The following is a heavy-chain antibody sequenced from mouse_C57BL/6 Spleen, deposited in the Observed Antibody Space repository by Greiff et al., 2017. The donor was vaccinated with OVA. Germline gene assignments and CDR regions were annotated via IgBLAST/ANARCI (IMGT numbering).Heavy chain of an antibody. J-gene: IGHJ2*01. D-gene: IGHD3-2*02. CDR2: ISSGGSYT. CDR3: ARTAQATYYFDY. V-gene: IGHV5-6*01. Sequence: EVQRVESGGDLVKPGGSLKLSCAASGYTFSSYGMSWVRQTPDQRLEWVATISSGGSYTYYPDSVKGRFTISRDNATNTLYLQMSSLKSEDTAMYYCARTAQATYYFDYWGQGTTLTVSS. CDR1: GYTFSSYG.